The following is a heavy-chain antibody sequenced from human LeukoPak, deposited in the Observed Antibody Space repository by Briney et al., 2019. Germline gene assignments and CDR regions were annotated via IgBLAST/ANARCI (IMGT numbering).Heavy chain of an antibody. J-gene: IGHJ4*02. CDR2: IYYSGST. CDR3: ARFLRSSGFVDY. CDR1: GGSISSYY. D-gene: IGHD6-19*01. Sequence: SETLSLTCTVSGGSISSYYWSWIRQPPGKGLEWIGYIYYSGSTNYNPSLKSRVTISVDTSKNQFSLKLSSVTAADTAVYYCARFLRSSGFVDYWGQGTLVTVSS. V-gene: IGHV4-59*08.